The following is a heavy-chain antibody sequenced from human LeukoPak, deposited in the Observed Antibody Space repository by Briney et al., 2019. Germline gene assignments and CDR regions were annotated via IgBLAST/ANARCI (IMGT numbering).Heavy chain of an antibody. V-gene: IGHV3-7*01. D-gene: IGHD3-16*01. J-gene: IGHJ4*02. Sequence: GGSLRLSCAASGFTLSSFWMSWIRQAPGKGLEWVANIKEDGREKYYVDSVKGRFTISRDNTKNSLYLQMNNLKAEDTAMYYCVRFMRGTIGGDNWGQGTLVTVSA. CDR3: VRFMRGTIGGDN. CDR2: IKEDGREK. CDR1: GFTLSSFW.